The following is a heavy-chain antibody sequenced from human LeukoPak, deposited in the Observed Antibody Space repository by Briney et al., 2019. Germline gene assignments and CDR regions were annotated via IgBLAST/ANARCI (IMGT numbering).Heavy chain of an antibody. CDR1: GGSISSGGYY. CDR2: IYYSGST. J-gene: IGHJ4*02. Sequence: TLSLTCTVSGGSISSGGYYWSWIRQHPGKGLGWVGYIYYSGSTYYNPSLKSRLTISVDTSKNQFSLKLSSVTAADTAVYYCARACSGGSCPDQEAFDYWGQGTLVTVSS. CDR3: ARACSGGSCPDQEAFDY. D-gene: IGHD2-15*01. V-gene: IGHV4-31*03.